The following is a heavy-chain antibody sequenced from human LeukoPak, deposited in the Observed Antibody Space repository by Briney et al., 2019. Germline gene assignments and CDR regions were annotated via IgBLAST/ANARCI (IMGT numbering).Heavy chain of an antibody. CDR2: ISWNSGSI. J-gene: IGHJ4*02. V-gene: IGHV3-9*03. D-gene: IGHD1-26*01. CDR3: ARVNGAFDY. Sequence: GGSLRLSCAASGFTFDDYAMHWVRQAPGKGLEWVSGISWNSGSIGYADSVKGRFTISRGNAKNSLYLQMNSLRAEDMALYYCARVNGAFDYWGQGTLVTVSS. CDR1: GFTFDDYA.